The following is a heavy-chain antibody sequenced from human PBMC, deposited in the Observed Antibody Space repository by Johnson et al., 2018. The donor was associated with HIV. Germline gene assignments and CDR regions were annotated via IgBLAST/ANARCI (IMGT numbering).Heavy chain of an antibody. CDR3: AGAVDSLAGSEALVI. J-gene: IGHJ3*02. V-gene: IGHV3-7*04. Sequence: VQLVESGGGVVQPGRSLRLSCAASGFTFSSYWMSWVCQAPGKGLEWVANIKQDGSEKYNVDSVKGRFIISRDNAKNSLYLQMNSLGAEDTAVYYCAGAVDSLAGSEALVIWGQGTMVTVSS. CDR2: IKQDGSEK. D-gene: IGHD3-9*01. CDR1: GFTFSSYW.